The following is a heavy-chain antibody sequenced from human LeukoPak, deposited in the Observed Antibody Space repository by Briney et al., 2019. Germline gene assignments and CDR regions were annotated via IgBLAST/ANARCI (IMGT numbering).Heavy chain of an antibody. J-gene: IGHJ3*02. D-gene: IGHD3-22*01. Sequence: GGSLRLSCAASGFSVSSNYMSWVRQAPGKGLEWVSVIFSGGSTYYADSVKGRFTISRDNPKNTLYLQMNSLRTGDTAVYYCASRGDYYDSSGYYSDAFDIWGQGTMVTVSS. V-gene: IGHV3-53*05. CDR2: IFSGGST. CDR3: ASRGDYYDSSGYYSDAFDI. CDR1: GFSVSSNY.